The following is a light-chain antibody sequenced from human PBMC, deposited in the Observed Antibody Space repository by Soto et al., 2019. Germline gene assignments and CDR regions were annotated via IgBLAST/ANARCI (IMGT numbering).Light chain of an antibody. CDR1: QDISNY. Sequence: DIPMTQSPSSLSASVGDRVTITCQASQDISNYLNWYQQKPGKAPKLLIYDASNLETGVPSRFSGSGSGTDFTFTITGLQLENIANYYCQRYDNLLTSGGGTKLELK. CDR2: DAS. V-gene: IGKV1-33*01. J-gene: IGKJ4*01. CDR3: QRYDNLLT.